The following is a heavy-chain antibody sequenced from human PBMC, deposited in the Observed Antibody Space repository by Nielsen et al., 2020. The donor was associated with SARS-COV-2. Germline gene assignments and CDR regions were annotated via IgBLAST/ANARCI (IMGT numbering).Heavy chain of an antibody. CDR3: ARGVEMSIAAAGRGVNWFDP. Sequence: SETLSLTCAVYGGSFSGYYWSWIRQPPGKGLEWIGEINHSGSTNYNPSLKSRVTISVDTSKNQFSLKLRSVTAADTAVYYCARGVEMSIAAAGRGVNWFDPWGQGTLVTVSS. V-gene: IGHV4-34*01. CDR2: INHSGST. D-gene: IGHD6-13*01. J-gene: IGHJ5*02. CDR1: GGSFSGYY.